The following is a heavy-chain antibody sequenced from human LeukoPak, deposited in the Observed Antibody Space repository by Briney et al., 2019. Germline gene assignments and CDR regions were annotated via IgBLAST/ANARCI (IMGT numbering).Heavy chain of an antibody. CDR3: ASGEYSYGYSVDY. CDR2: IYPGDSDT. Sequence: GESLKISCKGSGYSFTSYWIGWVRQMPGKGLEWMGNIYPGDSDTRYSPSFQGQVTISADKSISTAYLQWSSLKASDTAMYYCASGEYSYGYSVDYWGQGTLVTVSS. V-gene: IGHV5-51*01. J-gene: IGHJ4*02. D-gene: IGHD5-18*01. CDR1: GYSFTSYW.